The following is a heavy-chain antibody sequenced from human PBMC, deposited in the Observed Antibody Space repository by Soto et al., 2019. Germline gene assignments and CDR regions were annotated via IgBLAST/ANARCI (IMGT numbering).Heavy chain of an antibody. CDR1: GGSVRSGNHF. V-gene: IGHV4-61*01. CDR3: ARGGEPLGYYGLDV. J-gene: IGHJ6*02. D-gene: IGHD3-10*01. CDR2: MHYTGVT. Sequence: PSETLSLTCSVSGGSVRSGNHFWNWIRQPPGRRLEWLGYMHYTGVTNYNPSLKSRVSMSVDTSKNQFSLKLTSLTAADTAVYYCARGGEPLGYYGLDVWGQGITVTVSS.